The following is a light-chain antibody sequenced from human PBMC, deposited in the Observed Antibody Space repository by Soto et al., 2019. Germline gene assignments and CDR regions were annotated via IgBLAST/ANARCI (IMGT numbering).Light chain of an antibody. CDR3: QHHDSSPTWT. CDR1: QSVSGRF. CDR2: GAS. V-gene: IGKV3-20*01. Sequence: EIVLTQSPATLSLSPGERVTLSCRASQSVSGRFLTWYQQKGGQAPRLLIYGASTRATGIPDRFSGSGSGTDFTLTISRLEPEDFAVYYCQHHDSSPTWTFGQGTKVDIK. J-gene: IGKJ1*01.